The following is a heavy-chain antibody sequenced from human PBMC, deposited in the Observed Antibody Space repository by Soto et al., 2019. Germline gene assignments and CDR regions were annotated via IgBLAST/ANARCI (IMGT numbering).Heavy chain of an antibody. V-gene: IGHV4-39*01. CDR2: SYYSGTT. D-gene: IGHD1-20*01. J-gene: IGHJ5*02. CDR3: TRRYNWNDHSFDP. CDR1: GASISVHSYY. Sequence: QLQLQEAGPGLVTPSQALSLTCTVSGASISVHSYYWTWIRQPPGKGLEWIGSSYYSGTTYFNPSRNSRATISVDTSNNPFSLRLTSVTAADTALYYCTRRYNWNDHSFDPWGPGALVTVSS.